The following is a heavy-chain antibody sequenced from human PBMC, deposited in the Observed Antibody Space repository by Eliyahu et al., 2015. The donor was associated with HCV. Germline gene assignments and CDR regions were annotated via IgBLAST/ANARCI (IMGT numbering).Heavy chain of an antibody. Sequence: EVQLLESGGGXVQPGGSLRLSCAASGFSFSSYVMSWVRQAPGKGXEWVSPITATGRSTFYADSVKGRFTISRDNFKNTLYLQMNSLRAEDTAVYYCARLFSGSYPDYWGQGTLVTVSS. CDR2: ITATGRST. V-gene: IGHV3-23*01. D-gene: IGHD1-26*01. CDR1: GFSFSSYV. CDR3: ARLFSGSYPDY. J-gene: IGHJ4*02.